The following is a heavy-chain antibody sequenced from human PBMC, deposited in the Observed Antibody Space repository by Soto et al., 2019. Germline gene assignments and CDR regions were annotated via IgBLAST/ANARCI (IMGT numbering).Heavy chain of an antibody. CDR1: GGTFSSYA. D-gene: IGHD1-26*01. J-gene: IGHJ6*02. Sequence: ASVKVSCKASGGTFSSYAISWVRQAPGQGLEWMGGIIPIFGTANYAQKFQGRVTITADESTSTAYMELSSLRSEDTAVYYCARVRKWELLGYYGMDVWGQGTTVTVSS. CDR2: IIPIFGTA. V-gene: IGHV1-69*13. CDR3: ARVRKWELLGYYGMDV.